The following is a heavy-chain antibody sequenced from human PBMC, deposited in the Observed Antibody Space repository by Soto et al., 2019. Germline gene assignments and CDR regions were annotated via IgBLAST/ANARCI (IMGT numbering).Heavy chain of an antibody. CDR3: AKGELIVVVPAPYYYYGMDV. V-gene: IGHV3-23*01. D-gene: IGHD2-2*01. J-gene: IGHJ6*02. Sequence: GGSLRLSCAASGFTFSSYAMSWVRQAPGKGLEWVSAISGSGGSTYYADSVKGRFTISRDNSKNTLYLQMNSLRAEDTAVYYCAKGELIVVVPAPYYYYGMDVWGQGTTVTVSS. CDR1: GFTFSSYA. CDR2: ISGSGGST.